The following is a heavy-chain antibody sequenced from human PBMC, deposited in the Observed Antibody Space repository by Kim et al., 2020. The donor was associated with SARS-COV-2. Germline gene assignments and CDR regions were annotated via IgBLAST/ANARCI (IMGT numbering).Heavy chain of an antibody. V-gene: IGHV4-59*09. J-gene: IGHJ4*02. D-gene: IGHD3-9*01. Sequence: PPLQGRDHISVDTSKNQFSLKLSSVTAADTAVYYCARGGRYYDILTGYSLWGQGTLVTVSS. CDR3: ARGGRYYDILTGYSL.